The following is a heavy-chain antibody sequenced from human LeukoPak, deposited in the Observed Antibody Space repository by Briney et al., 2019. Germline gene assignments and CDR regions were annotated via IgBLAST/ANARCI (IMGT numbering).Heavy chain of an antibody. V-gene: IGHV3-23*01. CDR1: GFTFSSYA. CDR2: ISGSGGST. Sequence: GRSLRLSCAASGFTFSSYAMSWVRQAPGKGLEWVSAISGSGGSTYYADSVKGRFTISRDNSKNTLYLQMNSLRAEDTAVYYCAKDSPANYDFAPFDYWGQGTLVTVSS. CDR3: AKDSPANYDFAPFDY. D-gene: IGHD3-3*01. J-gene: IGHJ4*02.